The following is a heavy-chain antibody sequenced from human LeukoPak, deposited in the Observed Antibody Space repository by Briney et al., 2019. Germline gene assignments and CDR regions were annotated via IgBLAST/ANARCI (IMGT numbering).Heavy chain of an antibody. J-gene: IGHJ4*02. Sequence: PSETLSLTCAVYGGSFSGYYWSWIRQPPGKGLEWIGEINHSGSTNYSPSLKSRVTISVDTSKNQFSLKLSSVTAADTAVYYCAGYSSGWSNGYFDYWGQGTLVTVSS. CDR2: INHSGST. V-gene: IGHV4-34*01. CDR3: AGYSSGWSNGYFDY. D-gene: IGHD6-19*01. CDR1: GGSFSGYY.